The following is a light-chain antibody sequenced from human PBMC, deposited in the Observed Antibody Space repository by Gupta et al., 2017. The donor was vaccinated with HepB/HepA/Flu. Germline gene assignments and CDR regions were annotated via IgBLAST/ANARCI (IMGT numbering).Light chain of an antibody. V-gene: IGKV3-15*01. CDR1: QSVSSD. Sequence: DKVMTQSPATLSVSPGERATLSCRASQSVSSDLAWYQQKPGQAPRLLIYGASTRATGIPARFSGSGSGTEFTLTISSLQSEDFAVYYCQQYNTWPYTFGQGTKLEIK. CDR2: GAS. CDR3: QQYNTWPYT. J-gene: IGKJ2*01.